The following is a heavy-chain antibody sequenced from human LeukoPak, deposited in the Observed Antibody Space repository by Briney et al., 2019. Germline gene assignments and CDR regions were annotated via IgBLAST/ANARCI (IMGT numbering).Heavy chain of an antibody. CDR3: ARDQGSMIVVRTTVWYCDL. Sequence: GGSLRLSCAASGFTFSNYWMSCVRRAPGPGLEWLANINQDGSEMYYVNSVKARFTFSREYARHSLYLQINCMLSAPPTVLSWARDQGSMIVVRTTVWYCDLWGGSTLVTVSS. D-gene: IGHD3-22*01. CDR1: GFTFSNYW. J-gene: IGHJ2*01. V-gene: IGHV3-7*01. CDR2: INQDGSEM.